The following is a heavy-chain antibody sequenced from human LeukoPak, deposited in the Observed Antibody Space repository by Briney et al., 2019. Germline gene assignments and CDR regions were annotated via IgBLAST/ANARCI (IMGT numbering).Heavy chain of an antibody. CDR1: GFTFTSSA. D-gene: IGHD2-15*01. CDR2: IVVGSGNT. Sequence: PWASVKVSCKASGFTFTSSAMQWVRQARGQRLEWIGWIVVGSGNTNYAQKFQERVTITRDMSTSTAYMELSSLRSEDTAVYYCAAAPGYCSGGSCYSKKNYYYYYMDVWGKGTTVTVSS. CDR3: AAAPGYCSGGSCYSKKNYYYYYMDV. J-gene: IGHJ6*03. V-gene: IGHV1-58*02.